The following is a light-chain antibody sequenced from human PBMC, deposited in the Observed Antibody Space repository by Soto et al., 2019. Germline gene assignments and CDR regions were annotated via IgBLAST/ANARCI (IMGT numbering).Light chain of an antibody. CDR2: EVS. J-gene: IGLJ7*01. CDR1: SSDVGGYNY. V-gene: IGLV2-14*01. CDR3: TSYTGSSTV. Sequence: QSALTQPASVSGSPRQSITISCTGTSSDVGGYNYVSWYQQHPGKAPKLMIYEVSNRPSGVSNRFSGSKSGNTASLTISGLQAEDEADYYCTSYTGSSTVFGGGTQLTVL.